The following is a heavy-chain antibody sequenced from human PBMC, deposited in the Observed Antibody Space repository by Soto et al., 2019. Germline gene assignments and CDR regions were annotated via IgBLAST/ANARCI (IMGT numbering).Heavy chain of an antibody. Sequence: ASVKVSCKASGYTVTSYGISWVRQAPGQGLEWMGWISAYNGNTNYAQKLQGRVTMTTDTSTRTAYMVLRSLRSDDTAVYYCARTPMVYLEWLLPGDFDYWGQGTLVTVSS. CDR3: ARTPMVYLEWLLPGDFDY. J-gene: IGHJ4*02. CDR1: GYTVTSYG. D-gene: IGHD3-3*01. CDR2: ISAYNGNT. V-gene: IGHV1-18*01.